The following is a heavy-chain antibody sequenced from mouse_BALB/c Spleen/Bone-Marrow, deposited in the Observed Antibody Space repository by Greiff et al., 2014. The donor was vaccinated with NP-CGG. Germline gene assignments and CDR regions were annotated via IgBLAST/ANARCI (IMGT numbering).Heavy chain of an antibody. D-gene: IGHD2-3*01. V-gene: IGHV1-82*01. J-gene: IGHJ4*01. CDR1: GYAFSTSW. CDR2: IYPGDGDT. CDR3: ARSDGYRAMDY. Sequence: VQGVESGPELVKPGASVKISCKASGYAFSTSWMNWVKRRPGQGLEWIGRIYPGDGDTNYNGKFKGKATLTADKSSSTAYMQLSSLTSVDSAVYFCARSDGYRAMDYWGQGTSVTVSS.